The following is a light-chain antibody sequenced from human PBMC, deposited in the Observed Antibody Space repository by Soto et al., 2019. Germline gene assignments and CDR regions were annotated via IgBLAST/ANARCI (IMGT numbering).Light chain of an antibody. CDR3: QQYGRSPWT. CDR1: ETVSSYY. J-gene: IGKJ1*01. V-gene: IGKV3-20*01. Sequence: EIVLTQSPGTLSLSPGERATLSCRTSETVSSYYLAWYQQKPGQAPRLLIYGASNRATGIPDAFSGSGSGTAFTLTISRLEPEDFSVYYCQQYGRSPWTFGQGTKVEI. CDR2: GAS.